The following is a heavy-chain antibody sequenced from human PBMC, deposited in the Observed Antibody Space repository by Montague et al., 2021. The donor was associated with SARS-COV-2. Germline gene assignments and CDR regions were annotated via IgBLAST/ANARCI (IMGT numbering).Heavy chain of an antibody. Sequence: SETLSLTCAVYGGSFSDYYWSWIRQPPAKGLEWIGEINHRGASKSNPSLNSRVSISLDTSKNQFSLYLSSVTAADTAVYYCARGRQHFNMIVVVMTGGEYYFDYWGQGTLVTVSS. CDR3: ARGRQHFNMIVVVMTGGEYYFDY. J-gene: IGHJ4*02. V-gene: IGHV4-34*01. CDR1: GGSFSDYY. D-gene: IGHD3-22*01. CDR2: INHRGAS.